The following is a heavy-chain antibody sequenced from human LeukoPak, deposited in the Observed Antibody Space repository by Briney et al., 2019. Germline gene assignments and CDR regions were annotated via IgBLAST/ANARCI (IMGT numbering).Heavy chain of an antibody. J-gene: IGHJ4*02. CDR2: ISSSGNNI. V-gene: IGHV3-48*03. D-gene: IGHD3-16*01. CDR3: AKDRLGGPYFFHY. CDR1: GFTFSSYE. Sequence: GGSLRLSCVASGFTFSSYEMNWVRQAPGKGLEWISYISSSGNNIHYADSVKGRFTISRDNAKNSLYLQMNSLRAEDTAVYFCAKDRLGGPYFFHYWGQGTLVTVSS.